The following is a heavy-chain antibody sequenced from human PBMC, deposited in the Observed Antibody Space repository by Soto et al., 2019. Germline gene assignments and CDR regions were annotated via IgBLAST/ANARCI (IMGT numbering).Heavy chain of an antibody. V-gene: IGHV4-59*12. CDR1: GGSISSYY. D-gene: IGHD3-10*01. Sequence: PSETLSLTCTVSGGSISSYYWSWIRQPPGKGLEWIGYIYYSGSTNYNPSLKSRVTISVDTSKNQFSLKLSSVTAADTAVYYCARGRNYYGSGSYYKRRYNWFDPWGQGTLVNVSS. CDR2: IYYSGST. J-gene: IGHJ5*02. CDR3: ARGRNYYGSGSYYKRRYNWFDP.